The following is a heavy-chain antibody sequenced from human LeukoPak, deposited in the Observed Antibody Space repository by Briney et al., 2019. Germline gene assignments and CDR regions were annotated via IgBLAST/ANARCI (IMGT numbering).Heavy chain of an antibody. V-gene: IGHV1-18*01. CDR1: VYTFTSYG. CDR3: ARDYGPPGVVNIDY. D-gene: IGHD3-3*01. J-gene: IGHJ4*02. CDR2: ISAYNGNT. Sequence: GASVKVSFKASVYTFTSYGISCVRQGPGQGLEWMGRISAYNGNTNYAQKLQGRVTMTRDTSISTAYMELSRLRSDDTAVYYCARDYGPPGVVNIDYWGQGTLVTVSS.